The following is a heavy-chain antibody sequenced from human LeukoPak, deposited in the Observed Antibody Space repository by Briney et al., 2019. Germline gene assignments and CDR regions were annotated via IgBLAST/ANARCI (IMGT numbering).Heavy chain of an antibody. D-gene: IGHD4-17*01. CDR2: VSTSDTP. Sequence: SETLSLTCSVSNDSIKNFYWTWIRQPAGRGLEWIGTVSTSDTPHYNPSLNSRVAISIDKSKTHFSLRLISVTAADTAVYFCAGDYSSLVMGHWGQGTPVTVSS. J-gene: IGHJ4*02. V-gene: IGHV4-4*07. CDR3: AGDYSSLVMGH. CDR1: NDSIKNFY.